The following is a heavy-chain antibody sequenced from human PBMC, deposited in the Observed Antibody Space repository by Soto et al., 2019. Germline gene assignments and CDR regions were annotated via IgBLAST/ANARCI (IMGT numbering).Heavy chain of an antibody. V-gene: IGHV4-31*03. CDR1: GGSISSGGYY. Sequence: SETLSLTCTVSGGSISSGGYYWSWIRQHPGKGLEWIGYIYYSGSTYYNPSLKSRVTISVDTSKNQFSLKLSSVTAADTAVYYCARHPLNSSGWYGYGFELWDQGTRVTVPS. CDR2: IYYSGST. CDR3: ARHPLNSSGWYGYGFEL. D-gene: IGHD6-19*01. J-gene: IGHJ3*01.